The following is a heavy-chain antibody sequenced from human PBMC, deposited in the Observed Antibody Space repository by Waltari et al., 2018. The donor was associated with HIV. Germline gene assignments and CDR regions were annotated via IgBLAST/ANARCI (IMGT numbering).Heavy chain of an antibody. V-gene: IGHV4-59*01. CDR3: ARGGGSYWAYFDY. CDR1: GGSISSYY. Sequence: QVQLQESGPGLVTPSETLSLTCTVSGGSISSYYWSWIRQPPGKGLEWIGYIYYSGSTNYNPSLKSRVTIAVDTSKNQFSLKLSSVTAADTAVYYCARGGGSYWAYFDYWGQGTLVTVSS. D-gene: IGHD1-26*01. J-gene: IGHJ4*02. CDR2: IYYSGST.